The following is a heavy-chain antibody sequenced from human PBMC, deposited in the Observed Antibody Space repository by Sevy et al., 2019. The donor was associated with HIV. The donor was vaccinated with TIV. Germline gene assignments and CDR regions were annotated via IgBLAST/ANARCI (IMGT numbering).Heavy chain of an antibody. J-gene: IGHJ3*02. Sequence: GGSLRLSCAASGFTLRNYVMNWVRQPPGKGLEWVSVISDGGGTTYYADSVKGRFTISRDDSKSTLYLQMNSLRVEDTAVYFCAKRVAGALAALDIWGQGPMVTVSS. CDR2: ISDGGGTT. CDR1: GFTLRNYV. V-gene: IGHV3-23*01. D-gene: IGHD3-10*01. CDR3: AKRVAGALAALDI.